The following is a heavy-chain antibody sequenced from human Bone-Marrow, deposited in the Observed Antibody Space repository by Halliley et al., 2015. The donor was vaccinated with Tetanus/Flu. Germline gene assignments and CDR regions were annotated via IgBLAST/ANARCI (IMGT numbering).Heavy chain of an antibody. Sequence: SLRFSCTGSGFTFGDYVMSWVRQAPGKGLEWVGFIRSKPYGGTTEHAASVKGRFGISRDDAKSITYLQMNSLKTEDTAVYYCVRGSDFYYDYSGHWGQGTLVTVSS. CDR1: GFTFGDYV. J-gene: IGHJ4*02. CDR3: VRGSDFYYDYSGH. V-gene: IGHV3-49*04. D-gene: IGHD3-22*01. CDR2: IRSKPYGGTT.